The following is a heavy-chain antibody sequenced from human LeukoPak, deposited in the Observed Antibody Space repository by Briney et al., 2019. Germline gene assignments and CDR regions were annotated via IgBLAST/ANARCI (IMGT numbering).Heavy chain of an antibody. J-gene: IGHJ6*03. V-gene: IGHV1-18*01. Sequence: ASVKVSRKASGYTFTSYGISWVRQAPGQGLEWMGWISAYNGNTNYAQKLQGRVTMTTDTSTSTAYMELRSLRSDDTAVYYCARVRGTMVLGVIIPYYYMDVWGKGTTVTVSS. D-gene: IGHD3-10*01. CDR2: ISAYNGNT. CDR1: GYTFTSYG. CDR3: ARVRGTMVLGVIIPYYYMDV.